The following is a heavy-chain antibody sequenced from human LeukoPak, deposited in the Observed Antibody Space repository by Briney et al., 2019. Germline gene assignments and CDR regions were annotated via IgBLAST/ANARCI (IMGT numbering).Heavy chain of an antibody. Sequence: GGALRLSCAVSGFTVTHAWMTWVRQVPGKGLEWIGRIKSNADGGTVDYAASVKGRFTLSRDDSVDTLYLQMDSLNTGDSGVYYCTTVPSAREDYWGQGTLVTVSS. CDR3: TTVPSAREDY. CDR2: IKSNADGGTV. CDR1: GFTVTHAW. V-gene: IGHV3-15*01. J-gene: IGHJ4*02. D-gene: IGHD1-26*01.